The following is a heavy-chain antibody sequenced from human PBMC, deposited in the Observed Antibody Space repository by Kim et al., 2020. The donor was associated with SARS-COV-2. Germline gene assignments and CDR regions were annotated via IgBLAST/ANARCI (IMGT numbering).Heavy chain of an antibody. Sequence: GGSLRLSCAASGFTFSNYAMSWVRQTPGKRLEWVSAVVGGGSSTFYADSVRGRFTISRDNSKNTLYLQMSSLRAEDTAIYYCARFSLATVTGNFDYWGQGTQVTVSS. CDR2: VVGGGSST. CDR1: GFTFSNYA. V-gene: IGHV3-23*01. CDR3: ARFSLATVTGNFDY. J-gene: IGHJ4*02. D-gene: IGHD4-17*01.